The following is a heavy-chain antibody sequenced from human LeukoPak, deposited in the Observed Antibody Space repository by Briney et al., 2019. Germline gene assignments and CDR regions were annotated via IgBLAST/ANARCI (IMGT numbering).Heavy chain of an antibody. CDR2: INPSGGST. V-gene: IGHV1-46*01. J-gene: IGHJ5*02. CDR3: ARDRYDILTGPTDWFDP. CDR1: GYTFTSYY. D-gene: IGHD3-9*01. Sequence: ASVKVSCKASGYTFTSYYMHWVRQAPGQGLEWMRIINPSGGSTSYAQKFQGRVTMTRDTSTSTVYMELSSLRSEDTAVYYCARDRYDILTGPTDWFDPWGQGTLVTVSS.